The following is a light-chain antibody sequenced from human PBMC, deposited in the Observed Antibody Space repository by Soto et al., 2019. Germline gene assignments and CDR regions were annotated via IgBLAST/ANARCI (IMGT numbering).Light chain of an antibody. Sequence: SYELTQPPSVSVAPGKTARITCGGNNIGSKSVHWYQQKPGQAPVLVIYYDNDRPSGIPERFSGSNSGNTATLTNSRVEAGDEADYYCQVWESSSDHVVFGGGTKLTVL. CDR1: NIGSKS. CDR3: QVWESSSDHVV. J-gene: IGLJ2*01. CDR2: YDN. V-gene: IGLV3-21*01.